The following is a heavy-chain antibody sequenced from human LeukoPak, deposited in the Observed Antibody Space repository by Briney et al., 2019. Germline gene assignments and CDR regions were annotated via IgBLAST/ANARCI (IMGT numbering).Heavy chain of an antibody. CDR1: GFTFSSYS. J-gene: IGHJ6*02. CDR3: ASLVVPAAMSYYYYGMDV. Sequence: GGSLRLSCAASGFTFSSYSMNWVRQAPGKGLEWVSSISSSSSYIYYADSVKGRFTISRDNAKNSLYLQMNSLRAEDTAVYYCASLVVPAAMSYYYYGMDVWGQGTTVTVSS. CDR2: ISSSSSYI. V-gene: IGHV3-21*01. D-gene: IGHD2-2*01.